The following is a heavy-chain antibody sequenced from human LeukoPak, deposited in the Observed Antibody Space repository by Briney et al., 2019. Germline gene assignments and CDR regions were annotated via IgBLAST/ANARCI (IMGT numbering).Heavy chain of an antibody. D-gene: IGHD3-9*01. J-gene: IGHJ4*02. Sequence: GASLRLSCAASGFIFRNYAMSWVRQAPGKGLEWVSAIAGSGDTTYYADSVKGRFTISSDNSKNTLYVEMNTLRAEDTAIYYCAKWGDYDILTGYYVSDFWGQGTLVTFSS. CDR3: AKWGDYDILTGYYVSDF. CDR1: GFIFRNYA. V-gene: IGHV3-23*01. CDR2: IAGSGDTT.